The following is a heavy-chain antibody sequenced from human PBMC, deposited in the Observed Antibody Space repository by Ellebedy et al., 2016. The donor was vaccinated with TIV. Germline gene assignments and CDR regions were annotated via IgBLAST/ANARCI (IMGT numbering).Heavy chain of an antibody. V-gene: IGHV4-59*08. D-gene: IGHD4-11*01. CDR1: GASISSYY. CDR3: ASESNSGYFDY. Sequence: MPSETLSLTCTVSGASISSYYWSWIRQPPGKGLEWIGYIYYSGSTNYNPPLKSRVTISVDTSKTQFSLKLSSVTAADTAVYYCASESNSGYFDYWGQGILVTVSS. J-gene: IGHJ4*02. CDR2: IYYSGST.